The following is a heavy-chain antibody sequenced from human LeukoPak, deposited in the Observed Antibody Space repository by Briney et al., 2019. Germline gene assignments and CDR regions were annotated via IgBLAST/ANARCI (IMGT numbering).Heavy chain of an antibody. CDR3: ARVGGFRGLDV. J-gene: IGHJ6*02. CDR2: ISTYNGDT. V-gene: IGHV1-18*01. Sequence: GASVKVSCKASGYTFTTCGINWVRQAPGQGLEWMGWISTYNGDTNYAQKVQGRVTMTTDTSTSKVYMELRSLRSDDTAVYYCARVGGFRGLDVWGQGTTVTVSS. D-gene: IGHD3-10*01. CDR1: GYTFTTCG.